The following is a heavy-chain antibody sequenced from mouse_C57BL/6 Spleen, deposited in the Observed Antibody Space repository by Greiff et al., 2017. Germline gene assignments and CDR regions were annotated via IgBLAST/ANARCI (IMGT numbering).Heavy chain of an antibody. D-gene: IGHD1-1*01. CDR1: GFTFSDYY. CDR3: ARVDYGSSLFAY. V-gene: IGHV5-16*01. CDR2: INYDGSST. Sequence: EVMLVESEGGLVQPGRSMKLSCTASGFTFSDYYMAWVRQVPEKGLEWVANINYDGSSTYYLDSLKSRFIISRDNAKNILYLQMISLKSEDTATYYCARVDYGSSLFAYWGQGTLVTVSA. J-gene: IGHJ3*01.